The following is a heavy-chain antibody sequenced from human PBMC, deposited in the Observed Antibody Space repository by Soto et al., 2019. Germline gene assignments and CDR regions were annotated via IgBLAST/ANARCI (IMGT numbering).Heavy chain of an antibody. Sequence: PGGSLRLSCAPSGFAVEDNFVGWARQASGKGMEWVSIIFSAGVTYYADSVKGRSTISRDISKNTLTLQMSSLRADDTAVYFCAGAGNYNYAFEFWGLGTPVTVSS. D-gene: IGHD3-9*01. CDR1: GFAVEDNF. J-gene: IGHJ4*02. V-gene: IGHV3-53*01. CDR2: IFSAGVT. CDR3: AGAGNYNYAFEF.